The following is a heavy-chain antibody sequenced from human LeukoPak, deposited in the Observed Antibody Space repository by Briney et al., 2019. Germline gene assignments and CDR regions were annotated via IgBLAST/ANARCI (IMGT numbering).Heavy chain of an antibody. D-gene: IGHD3-22*01. CDR1: GYTFTSYY. CDR2: INPSGGST. Sequence: ASVKVSCKASGYTFTSYYMRWVRQAPGQGLEWMGIINPSGGSTSYAQKFQGRVTMTRDMSTSTVYMELSSLRSDDTAVYYCALGYYYDSSGYYPYYYYYYIDVWGKGTTVTVSS. CDR3: ALGYYYDSSGYYPYYYYYYIDV. J-gene: IGHJ6*03. V-gene: IGHV1-46*01.